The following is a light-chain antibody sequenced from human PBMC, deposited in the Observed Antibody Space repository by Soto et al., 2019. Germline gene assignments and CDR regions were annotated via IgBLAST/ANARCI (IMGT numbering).Light chain of an antibody. CDR2: SNN. Sequence: QSVLTQPPSASGTPGQRVTISCSGSSSNIGSNTVNWYQQHQGTAPKLLIYSNNQRPSGVPARFSGSTSATSASLAISGLQSEDEDDYYCAAWDDSLNGPYLVFGGGTKLTVL. CDR1: SSNIGSNT. J-gene: IGLJ2*01. V-gene: IGLV1-44*01. CDR3: AAWDDSLNGPYLV.